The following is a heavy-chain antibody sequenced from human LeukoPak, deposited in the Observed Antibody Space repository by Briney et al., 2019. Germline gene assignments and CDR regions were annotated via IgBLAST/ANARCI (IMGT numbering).Heavy chain of an antibody. V-gene: IGHV3-64*01. J-gene: IGHJ4*02. CDR1: GFTFSSYA. D-gene: IGHD3-16*02. Sequence: PGGSLRLSCAASGFTFSSYAMHWVRQAPGKGLEYVSAISSNGGSTYYANSVKGRFTISRDNSKNTLYLQMGSLRAEDMAVYYCARGEGYGDYVWGSYRPYYFDYWGQGTLATVSS. CDR2: ISSNGGST. CDR3: ARGEGYGDYVWGSYRPYYFDY.